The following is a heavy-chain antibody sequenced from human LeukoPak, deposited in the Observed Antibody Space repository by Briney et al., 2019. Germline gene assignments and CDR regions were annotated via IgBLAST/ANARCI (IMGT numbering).Heavy chain of an antibody. CDR3: ARDPHLYIASAVTTLYFDY. Sequence: GGSLRLSCAASGFTFSAYGMHWVRQAPGKGLEWVAFIRYDGSNRYDADSVKGRFTISRDNSKNRLYLQMSSLRGDDTAVYYCARDPHLYIASAVTTLYFDYWGQGTLVTVSS. D-gene: IGHD6-13*01. J-gene: IGHJ4*02. CDR2: IRYDGSNR. CDR1: GFTFSAYG. V-gene: IGHV3-30*02.